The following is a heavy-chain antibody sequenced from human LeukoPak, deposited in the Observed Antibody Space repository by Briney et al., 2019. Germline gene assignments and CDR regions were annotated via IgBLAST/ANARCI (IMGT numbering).Heavy chain of an antibody. Sequence: GGSLRLSCAASGFTFSSYAMGWVRQAPGKGLEWVSSISAGGGSTNYADSVKGRFTISRENPKNTLYLQMNSLRAEDTAVYYCAKEKYYGSDWGQGTLVTVSS. V-gene: IGHV3-23*01. CDR3: AKEKYYGSD. CDR2: ISAGGGST. J-gene: IGHJ4*02. CDR1: GFTFSSYA. D-gene: IGHD3-10*01.